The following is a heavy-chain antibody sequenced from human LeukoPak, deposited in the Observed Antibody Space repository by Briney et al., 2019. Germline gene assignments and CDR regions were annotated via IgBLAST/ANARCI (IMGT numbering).Heavy chain of an antibody. CDR3: ASASGVAGRGHYYMAV. Sequence: PGGSLRLSCAASGFTFSSYAMSWVRQAPGKGLEWVSAISGSGGSTYYADSVKGRFTISRDNAKNSLFLQMNSLRVDDTATYYCASASGVAGRGHYYMAVWGRGTTVTVSS. CDR2: ISGSGGST. CDR1: GFTFSSYA. V-gene: IGHV3-23*01. J-gene: IGHJ6*03. D-gene: IGHD1-26*01.